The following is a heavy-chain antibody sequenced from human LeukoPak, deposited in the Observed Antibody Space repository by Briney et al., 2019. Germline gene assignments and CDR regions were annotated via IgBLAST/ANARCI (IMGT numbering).Heavy chain of an antibody. CDR3: AKDIQWLVPGYFDY. CDR2: ISASGDNT. V-gene: IGHV3-23*01. CDR1: GFTFSSYA. D-gene: IGHD6-19*01. Sequence: GGSLRLSCAASGFTFSSYAMSWVRQAPGKGLEWVSAISASGDNTYYADSVKGRFTISRDNSKNTLYMQMNSLRAEDTAVYYCAKDIQWLVPGYFDYWGQGTLVTASS. J-gene: IGHJ4*02.